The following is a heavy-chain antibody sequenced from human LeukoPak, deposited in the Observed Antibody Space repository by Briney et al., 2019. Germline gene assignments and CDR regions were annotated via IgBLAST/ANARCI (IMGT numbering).Heavy chain of an antibody. CDR2: IYSGGST. D-gene: IGHD3-22*01. Sequence: GGSLRLSCAASGFTVSSNYMSWVRQAPGKGLEWVSVIYSGGSTYYADSVKGRFTISRDNSKNTLYLQMNSLRAEDTAVYYCARFRLDYYDSSVYLDYGGRGPLVTVSS. J-gene: IGHJ4*02. CDR3: ARFRLDYYDSSVYLDY. V-gene: IGHV3-53*01. CDR1: GFTVSSNY.